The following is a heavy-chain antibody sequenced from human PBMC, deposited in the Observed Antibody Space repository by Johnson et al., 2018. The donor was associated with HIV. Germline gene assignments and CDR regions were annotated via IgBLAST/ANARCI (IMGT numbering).Heavy chain of an antibody. V-gene: IGHV3-33*01. Sequence: QVQLVESGGGVVQPGRSLRLSCAASGFTFSSYGMHWVRQAPGKGLEWVAVIWYDGSNKYYADSVKGRFTISRDNSKNMVYLQMNSLRAEDTAVYYCARVYSSSSAHAFDIWGQGTMVTVSS. CDR1: GFTFSSYG. CDR3: ARVYSSSSAHAFDI. D-gene: IGHD6-6*01. CDR2: IWYDGSNK. J-gene: IGHJ3*02.